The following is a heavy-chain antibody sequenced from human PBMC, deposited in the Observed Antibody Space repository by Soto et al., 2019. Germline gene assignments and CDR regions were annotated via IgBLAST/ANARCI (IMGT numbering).Heavy chain of an antibody. CDR1: GFSFSSHS. J-gene: IGHJ5*02. CDR2: ISSRSSLI. D-gene: IGHD6-19*01. V-gene: IGHV3-48*02. Sequence: EVQLVESGGGLVQPGGSLRLSCAASGFSFSSHSFNWVRQAPGQGLEWVAYISSRSSLIFYADSVRGRFVISRDNVLNSLYLQMNSPRDEDTAIYYCARERGEYDSGWYIDRWGQGTPVTVSS. CDR3: ARERGEYDSGWYIDR.